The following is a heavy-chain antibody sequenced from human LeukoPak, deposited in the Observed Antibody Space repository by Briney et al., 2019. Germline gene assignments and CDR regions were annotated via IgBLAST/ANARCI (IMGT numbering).Heavy chain of an antibody. Sequence: ASVKVSCKASGYTFTGYYMHWVRQAPGQGLEWMVWINPNSGGTNYAQKFQGRVTMTRDTSISTAYMELSRLRSDDTAVYYCARGYRYCGGDCYSWWGQGTLVTVSS. CDR1: GYTFTGYY. V-gene: IGHV1-2*02. CDR2: INPNSGGT. J-gene: IGHJ4*02. D-gene: IGHD2-21*02. CDR3: ARGYRYCGGDCYSW.